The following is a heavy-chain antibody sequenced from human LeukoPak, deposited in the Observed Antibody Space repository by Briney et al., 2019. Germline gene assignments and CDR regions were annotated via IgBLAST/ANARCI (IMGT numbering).Heavy chain of an antibody. V-gene: IGHV3-53*01. CDR2: MYSGGST. D-gene: IGHD4-17*01. J-gene: IGHJ4*02. Sequence: CLRLSSAPSLVTPTSNYISWVRQTPREGLEWGLGMYSGGSTYYADSVKGRFTISRDNSKNTLYLQMNSLRAEDTAVYYCARTALGGGGTMTTVTTVDYWGQGTLVTVSS. CDR3: ARTALGGGGTMTTVTTVDY. CDR1: LVTPTSNY.